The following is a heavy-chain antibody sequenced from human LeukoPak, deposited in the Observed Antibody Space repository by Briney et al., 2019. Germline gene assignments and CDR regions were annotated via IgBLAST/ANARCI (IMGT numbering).Heavy chain of an antibody. CDR3: AREGLGELTLDY. Sequence: GASVKVSCKASGYSFTNYYVHWVRQAPGQGLEWMGWISTSNGDTKYAQKLQGRVTMTTDTSTSTAYMELRNLRSDDTAVYYCAREGLGELTLDYWGQGTLVTVSS. CDR2: ISTSNGDT. V-gene: IGHV1-18*04. CDR1: GYSFTNYY. J-gene: IGHJ4*02. D-gene: IGHD3-16*01.